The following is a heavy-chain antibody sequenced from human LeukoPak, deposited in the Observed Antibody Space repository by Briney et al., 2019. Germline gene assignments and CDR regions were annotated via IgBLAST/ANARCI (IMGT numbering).Heavy chain of an antibody. D-gene: IGHD6-13*01. CDR3: ARWAAGTGRNWFDP. CDR1: GGSFSGYY. V-gene: IGHV4-59*01. J-gene: IGHJ5*02. CDR2: IYYSGST. Sequence: SETLSLTCAVYGGSFSGYYWSWIRQPPGKGLEWIGYIYYSGSTNYNPSLKSRVTISVDTSKNQFSLKLSSVTAADTAVYYCARWAAGTGRNWFDPWGQGTLVTVSS.